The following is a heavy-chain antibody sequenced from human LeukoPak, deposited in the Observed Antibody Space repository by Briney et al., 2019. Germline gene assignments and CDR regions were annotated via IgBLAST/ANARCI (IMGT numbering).Heavy chain of an antibody. Sequence: GESLKISCEGSGYKFTTYWIGWVRQMPGKGLEWMGLIYPGDSDTRYSPSFQGQVTISADKSISTAYLQWSSLKASDTAMYYCARHVRSRDAFDIWGQGTMATVSS. CDR2: IYPGDSDT. CDR3: ARHVRSRDAFDI. D-gene: IGHD3-10*01. J-gene: IGHJ3*02. CDR1: GYKFTTYW. V-gene: IGHV5-51*01.